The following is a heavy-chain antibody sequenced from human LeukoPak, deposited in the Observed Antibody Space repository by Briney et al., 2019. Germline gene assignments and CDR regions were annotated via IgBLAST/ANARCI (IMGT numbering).Heavy chain of an antibody. CDR3: TATYYYGSGSYPRSFDY. D-gene: IGHD3-10*01. CDR2: IRSKAYGGTT. Sequence: PGGSLRLSCTASGFTFGDYAMSWVRQAPGKGLEWVGFIRSKAYGGTTEYAASVKGIFTISRDDSKSTAYLQMNSLKTEDTAVYYCTATYYYGSGSYPRSFDYWGQGTLVTVSS. CDR1: GFTFGDYA. V-gene: IGHV3-49*04. J-gene: IGHJ4*02.